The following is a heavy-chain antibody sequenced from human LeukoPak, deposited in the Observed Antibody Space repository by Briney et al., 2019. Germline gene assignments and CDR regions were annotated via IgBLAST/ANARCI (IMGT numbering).Heavy chain of an antibody. J-gene: IGHJ3*02. V-gene: IGHV3-23*01. CDR1: GFTFSSYA. Sequence: GGSLRLSCAASGFTFSSYAMSWVRQAPGKGLEWVSAISGSGGSTYYADSVKGRFTISRDNSENTLYLQMNSLRAEDTAVYYCAKSLFTSATGTGRAFHIWGQGTRVTVSS. CDR2: ISGSGGST. D-gene: IGHD1-1*01. CDR3: AKSLFTSATGTGRAFHI.